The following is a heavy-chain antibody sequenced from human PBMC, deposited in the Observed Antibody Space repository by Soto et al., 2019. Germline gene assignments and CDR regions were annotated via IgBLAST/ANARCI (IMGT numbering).Heavy chain of an antibody. CDR2: FIPIFGRA. CDR3: ARSIMVRGVIMRPYYYYGMDV. D-gene: IGHD3-10*01. Sequence: QVQLVQSGAAVKKPGSSVKVSCKASVGNFSSYAISWVRQAPGQGLEWMGGFIPIFGRANYAQKFQGRVRITADESTSTAYMELSSLRSEDTDVYYCARSIMVRGVIMRPYYYYGMDVWGQGTTVTVSS. J-gene: IGHJ6*02. V-gene: IGHV1-69*01. CDR1: VGNFSSYA.